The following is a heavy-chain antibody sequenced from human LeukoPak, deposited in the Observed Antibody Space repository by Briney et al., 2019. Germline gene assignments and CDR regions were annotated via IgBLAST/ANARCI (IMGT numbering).Heavy chain of an antibody. Sequence: GGSLRLSCAASGFSFSTYAMSWVRQAPGKGLEWVSDITGSGDNTNYAGSVKGRFTISRDNSKRTLYLQVDGLRVGDTAVYYCARVSGSGSTHLDYHYGMDVWGRGTTVTV. V-gene: IGHV3-23*01. J-gene: IGHJ6*02. CDR1: GFSFSTYA. CDR2: ITGSGDNT. D-gene: IGHD1-26*01. CDR3: ARVSGSGSTHLDYHYGMDV.